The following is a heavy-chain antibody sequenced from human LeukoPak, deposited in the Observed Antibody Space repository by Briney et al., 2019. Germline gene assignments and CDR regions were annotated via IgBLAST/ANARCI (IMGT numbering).Heavy chain of an antibody. V-gene: IGHV1-8*01. Sequence: ASVTVSCKASGYTFTSYDMNWVRQAPGQGLEWMGWMNPNIGNTGYAQKFQGRVTMTRNTSISTAYMELSSLRSEDTAVYYCARIAVAGTFDYWGQGTLVTVSS. CDR3: ARIAVAGTFDY. J-gene: IGHJ4*02. CDR2: MNPNIGNT. D-gene: IGHD6-19*01. CDR1: GYTFTSYD.